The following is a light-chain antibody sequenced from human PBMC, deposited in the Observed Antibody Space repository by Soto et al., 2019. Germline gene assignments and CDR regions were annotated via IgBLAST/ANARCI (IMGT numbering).Light chain of an antibody. CDR2: KSS. CDR1: QSLLHSDGNTY. Sequence: DIVMTQTPLSSPVTLGQPASISCRSSQSLLHSDGNTYLSWFQQRPGQPSRLLIYKSSNRFSGVPDRFRGRGAGTDFTLKISRVEAEDVGVYYCMQATQFPHTFGQGTKLEIK. V-gene: IGKV2-24*01. CDR3: MQATQFPHT. J-gene: IGKJ2*01.